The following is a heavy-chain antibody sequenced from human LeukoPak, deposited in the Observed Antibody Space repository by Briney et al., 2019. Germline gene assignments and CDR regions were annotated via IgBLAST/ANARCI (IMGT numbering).Heavy chain of an antibody. D-gene: IGHD3-10*01. CDR3: AAESRFDYGSGGYYGMDV. Sequence: SVKVSCKASGFTFTTSDVQWVRQARGQRLEWIGWIVVDSGNTNYAQKFQERVTITRDMSTSTAYMELSSLRSEDTAVYYCAAESRFDYGSGGYYGMDVWGKGTTVTVSS. CDR2: IVVDSGNT. V-gene: IGHV1-58*01. J-gene: IGHJ6*04. CDR1: GFTFTTSD.